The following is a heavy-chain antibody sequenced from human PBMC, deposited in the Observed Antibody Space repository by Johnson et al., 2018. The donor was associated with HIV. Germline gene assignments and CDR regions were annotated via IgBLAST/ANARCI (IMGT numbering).Heavy chain of an antibody. CDR3: ARSSGSYLDDAFDI. CDR2: ISYDGSDK. D-gene: IGHD1-26*01. CDR1: GFTFSSYG. J-gene: IGHJ3*02. Sequence: QVQLVESGGGVVQSGRSLRLSCAASGFTFSSYGMHWVRQAPAKGLEWVAVISYDGSDKDYADSVKGRFTISRDNSKNTLYLQMNSLRAEDTAVYYCARSSGSYLDDAFDIWGQGTMVTVSS. V-gene: IGHV3-30*14.